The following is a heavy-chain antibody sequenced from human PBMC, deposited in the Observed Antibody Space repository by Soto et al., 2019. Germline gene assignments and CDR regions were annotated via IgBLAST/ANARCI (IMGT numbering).Heavy chain of an antibody. CDR2: ISSSGSTI. CDR1: RFTFSSYE. CDR3: ARVKGSPYGYLGYYYRMDV. J-gene: IGHJ6*02. Sequence: GGSLRLSCAASRFTFSSYEMNWVRQAPGKGLEWVSYISSSGSTIYYADSVKGRFTISRDNAKNSLYLQMNSLRAEDTAVYYCARVKGSPYGYLGYYYRMDVWGQGTTVTVSS. V-gene: IGHV3-48*03. D-gene: IGHD5-18*01.